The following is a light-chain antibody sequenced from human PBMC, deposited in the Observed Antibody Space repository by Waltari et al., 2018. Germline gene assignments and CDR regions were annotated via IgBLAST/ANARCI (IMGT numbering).Light chain of an antibody. J-gene: IGLJ2*01. CDR1: SSHIGAGHD. CDR3: RSLDMSLSGGVV. V-gene: IGLV1-40*01. Sequence: QSVLTQPPSVSVAPGQRITISCTGSSSHIGAGHDLNWYRIFPGAAPQVLLSGNNHRPAGVPDRCSGTKSASSASVAITGLEAEDAADYYCRSLDMSLSGGVVFGGGTKVTVL. CDR2: GNN.